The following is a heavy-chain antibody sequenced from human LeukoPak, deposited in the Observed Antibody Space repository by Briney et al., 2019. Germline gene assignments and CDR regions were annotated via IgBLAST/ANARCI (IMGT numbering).Heavy chain of an antibody. CDR3: ARNRLYNWFDP. Sequence: SETLSLTCAVYGGSFSGYYWSWIRQPPGKGLEWIGEINHSGSTNYNPSLKSRVTISVDTSKNQFSLKLSSVTAADTAVYYCARNRLYNWFDPWGQGTLVTVSS. J-gene: IGHJ5*02. D-gene: IGHD2/OR15-2a*01. CDR1: GGSFSGYY. CDR2: INHSGST. V-gene: IGHV4-34*01.